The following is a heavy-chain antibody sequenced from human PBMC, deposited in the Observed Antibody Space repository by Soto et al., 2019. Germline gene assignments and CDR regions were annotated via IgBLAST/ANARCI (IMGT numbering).Heavy chain of an antibody. Sequence: WGSLRLSCAASGFTVSSNYMSWVRQAPGKGLEWVSVIYSGGSTYYADSVKGRFTISRDNSKNTLYLQMNSLRAEDTAVYYCAREVYYYDSSGSYWGQGTLVTVSS. CDR1: GFTVSSNY. J-gene: IGHJ4*02. V-gene: IGHV3-66*01. CDR2: IYSGGST. CDR3: AREVYYYDSSGSY. D-gene: IGHD3-22*01.